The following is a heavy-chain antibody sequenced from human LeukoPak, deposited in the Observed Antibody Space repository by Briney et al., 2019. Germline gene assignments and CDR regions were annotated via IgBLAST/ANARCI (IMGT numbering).Heavy chain of an antibody. CDR2: IYTSGST. D-gene: IGHD3-22*01. CDR3: ARVGGTGYYDSSGYFTFDY. Sequence: SETLSLTCTVSGGSISSYYWSWIRQPAGKGLEWIGRIYTSGSTIYNPSLKSRVTMSVDTSKNQFSLKLSSVTAADTAVYYCARVGGTGYYDSSGYFTFDYRGQGTLVTVSS. V-gene: IGHV4-4*07. CDR1: GGSISSYY. J-gene: IGHJ4*02.